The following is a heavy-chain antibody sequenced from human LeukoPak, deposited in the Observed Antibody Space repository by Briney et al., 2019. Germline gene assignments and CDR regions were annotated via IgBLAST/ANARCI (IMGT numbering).Heavy chain of an antibody. CDR3: ARGLDYYFDY. CDR2: IYYSGST. V-gene: IGHV4-31*03. D-gene: IGHD3-10*01. CDR1: GGSISRGGYY. Sequence: SETLSLTCTVSGGSISRGGYYWSWIRQHPGKGLEWIGYIYYSGSTYYKPSLKSRVTISVDTSKNQFSLKLSSVTAADTAVYYCARGLDYYFDYWGQGTLVTVSS. J-gene: IGHJ4*02.